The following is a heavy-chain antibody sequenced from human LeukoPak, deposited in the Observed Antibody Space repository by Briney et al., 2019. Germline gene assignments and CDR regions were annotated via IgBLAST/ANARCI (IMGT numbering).Heavy chain of an antibody. J-gene: IGHJ3*02. Sequence: LETLSLTCAVFGGSFSGYFLSGVRQPPREGVEWGGEINHSGSTNYNPSLKSRVTISVDTSKNQFSLKLSSVTAADTAVYYCARAIGYQLLYAFDIWGQGTMVTVSS. V-gene: IGHV4-34*01. CDR2: INHSGST. CDR3: ARAIGYQLLYAFDI. D-gene: IGHD2-2*01. CDR1: GGSFSGYF.